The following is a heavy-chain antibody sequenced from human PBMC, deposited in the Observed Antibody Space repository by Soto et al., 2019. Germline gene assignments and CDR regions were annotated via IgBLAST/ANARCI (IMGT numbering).Heavy chain of an antibody. J-gene: IGHJ6*02. D-gene: IGHD6-19*01. CDR1: AFSFNSYT. V-gene: IGHV3-21*01. Sequence: EVQLVESGGGLVKPGGSLRLSCAASAFSFNSYTMNWVRQAPGKGLEWVSSITSSSTYIWYADSVRGRFTISRDNAKKSLFLQMDSLRVEDTAVYFCXRETIGVTGTASYGMDVWGQGTAVTVSS. CDR3: XRETIGVTGTASYGMDV. CDR2: ITSSSTYI.